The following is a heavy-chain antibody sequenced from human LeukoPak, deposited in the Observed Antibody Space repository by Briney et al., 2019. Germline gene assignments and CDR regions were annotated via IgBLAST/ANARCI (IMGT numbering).Heavy chain of an antibody. CDR2: ISYDGSNK. CDR3: ASLAVYYDSSGLDY. CDR1: GFTFSSYA. Sequence: GGSLRLSCAASGFTFSSYAMHWVRQAPGKGLEWVAVISYDGSNKYYADSVKGRFTISRDNSKNTQYLQMNSLRAEDTAVYYCASLAVYYDSSGLDYWGQGTLVTVSS. D-gene: IGHD3-22*01. J-gene: IGHJ4*02. V-gene: IGHV3-30-3*01.